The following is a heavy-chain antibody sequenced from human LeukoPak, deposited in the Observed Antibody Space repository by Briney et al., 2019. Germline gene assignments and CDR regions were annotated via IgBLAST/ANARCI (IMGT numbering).Heavy chain of an antibody. J-gene: IGHJ3*02. CDR1: GFTFSSYA. D-gene: IGHD5-12*01. CDR3: AKEGYSGYDAFDI. Sequence: GGSLRLSCAASGFTFSSYAMSWVRQAPGKGLEWVSAISGSGGSTYYADSVKGRCTISRDNSKNTLFFQMNSLRAEDTAVYYCAKEGYSGYDAFDIWGQGTMVTVSS. V-gene: IGHV3-23*01. CDR2: ISGSGGST.